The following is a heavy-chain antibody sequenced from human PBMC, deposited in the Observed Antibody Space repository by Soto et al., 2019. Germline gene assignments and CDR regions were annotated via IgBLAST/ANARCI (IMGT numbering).Heavy chain of an antibody. J-gene: IGHJ4*02. CDR3: AKSDYSDPHFDY. Sequence: GGSLRLSCAASGFTFSSYGMHWVRQAPGKGLEWVAVISYDGSNKEYADSVKGRSTISRDNSKNTVYLQMNSLRGEDTAVYYCAKSDYSDPHFDYWGQGTLVTVSS. CDR2: ISYDGSNK. D-gene: IGHD4-17*01. CDR1: GFTFSSYG. V-gene: IGHV3-30*18.